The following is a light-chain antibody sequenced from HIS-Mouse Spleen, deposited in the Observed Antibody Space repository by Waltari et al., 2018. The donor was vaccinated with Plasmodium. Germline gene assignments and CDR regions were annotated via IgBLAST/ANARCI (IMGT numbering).Light chain of an antibody. Sequence: QSALTQPPSASGSPGQSVTISCTGTSSDVGGYNYVSWYQQHPGKAPKLMIYEVSKRPSGVPDRCSGPKSGNTASLTVSGLQAEDEADYYCSSYAGSNNLVFGGGTKLTVL. CDR1: SSDVGGYNY. CDR3: SSYAGSNNLV. J-gene: IGLJ2*01. CDR2: EVS. V-gene: IGLV2-8*01.